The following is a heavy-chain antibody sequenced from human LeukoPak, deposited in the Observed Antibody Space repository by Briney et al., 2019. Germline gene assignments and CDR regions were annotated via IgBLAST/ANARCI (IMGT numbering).Heavy chain of an antibody. D-gene: IGHD3-22*01. V-gene: IGHV4-30-2*01. CDR2: IYHSGST. CDR1: GGSISSGGYS. CDR3: ARLLYDSSGYYYKIGWFDP. Sequence: SQTLSLTCAVSGGSISSGGYSWSWIRQPPGKGLEWIGYIYHSGSTYYNPSLKSRVTISVDTSKNQFSLKLSSVTAADTAVYYCARLLYDSSGYYYKIGWFDPWGQGTLVTVSS. J-gene: IGHJ5*02.